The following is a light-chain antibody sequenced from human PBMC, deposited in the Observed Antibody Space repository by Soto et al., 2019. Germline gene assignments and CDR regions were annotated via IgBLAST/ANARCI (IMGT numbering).Light chain of an antibody. CDR3: SSYARTSNLAV. V-gene: IGLV1-44*01. CDR2: SND. CDR1: SSNIGPNT. Sequence: QSVLTQPPSASGTPGQRVTISCSGSSSNIGPNTVNWYQQLPGTAPKLLIYSNDQRPSGVPARFSGSKSGTSASLAISGLRAEDEADYFCSSYARTSNLAVFGGGTKVTVL. J-gene: IGLJ2*01.